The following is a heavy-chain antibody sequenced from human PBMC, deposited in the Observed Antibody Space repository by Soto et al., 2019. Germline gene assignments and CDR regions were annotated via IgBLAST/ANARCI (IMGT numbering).Heavy chain of an antibody. D-gene: IGHD6-19*01. Sequence: ASVKVSCKASGYTFTSYAMHWVRQAPGQRLEWMGWINAGNGNTKYSQKFQGRVTITRDTSASTAYMELSSLRSEDTAVYSCARVEAGHYYCGMDVWGQGTTVTVSS. CDR3: ARVEAGHYYCGMDV. CDR1: GYTFTSYA. CDR2: INAGNGNT. J-gene: IGHJ6*02. V-gene: IGHV1-3*01.